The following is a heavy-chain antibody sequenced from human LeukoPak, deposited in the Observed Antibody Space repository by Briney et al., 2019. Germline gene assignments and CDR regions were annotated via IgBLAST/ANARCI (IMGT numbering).Heavy chain of an antibody. CDR2: INSDGSST. Sequence: GGSLRLSCVVSGFTFNRCWMHWVRQAPGKGLVWVSRINSDGSSTSYADSVKGRFTISRDNAKDTLYLQMNSLRAEDTAVYYCARVSSGWGGLDYWGQGTLVTVSS. CDR1: GFTFNRCW. V-gene: IGHV3-74*01. D-gene: IGHD6-19*01. CDR3: ARVSSGWGGLDY. J-gene: IGHJ4*02.